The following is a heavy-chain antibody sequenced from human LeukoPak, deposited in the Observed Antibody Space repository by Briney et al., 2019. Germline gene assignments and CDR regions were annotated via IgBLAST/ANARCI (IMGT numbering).Heavy chain of an antibody. J-gene: IGHJ5*02. D-gene: IGHD6-19*01. CDR1: GYTLTELS. CDR3: ARGRSSGP. CDR2: FDPEDGET. V-gene: IGHV1-24*01. Sequence: ASVKVSCKVSGYTLTELSMHWVRQAPGKGLEWMGGFDPEDGETIYAQKFQGRVTMTRNTSISTAYMELSSLRSEDTAVYYCARGRSSGPWGQGTLVTVSS.